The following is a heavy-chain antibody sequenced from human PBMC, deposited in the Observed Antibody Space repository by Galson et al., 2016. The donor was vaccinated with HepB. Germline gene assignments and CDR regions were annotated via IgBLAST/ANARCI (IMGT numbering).Heavy chain of an antibody. J-gene: IGHJ3*02. D-gene: IGHD2-2*01. Sequence: SVKVSCKASGYSFTKYALHWVRQAPGQRLEWVGWINADNGQTQYSQRFHDRVTLTRDTSASTADMEMSSLRSEDMAIYYCAMQLVPTPPGAFDIWGQGTMVIVSS. CDR3: AMQLVPTPPGAFDI. CDR2: INADNGQT. V-gene: IGHV1-3*01. CDR1: GYSFTKYA.